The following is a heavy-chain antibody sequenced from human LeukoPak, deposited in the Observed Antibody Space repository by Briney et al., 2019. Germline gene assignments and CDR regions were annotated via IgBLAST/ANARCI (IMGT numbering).Heavy chain of an antibody. CDR1: GGSISSDN. CDR2: IYYSGTT. CDR3: ARRSMVRTVGYYYGMYV. J-gene: IGHJ6*02. Sequence: SETLSLTWIVSGGSISSDNWSWIRQPPGKGLEWIGYIYYSGTTNYNPSLKSRATISLNTSKKQFSLKLSSVTAADTAVYYCARRSMVRTVGYYYGMYVWGQGTTVTVSS. V-gene: IGHV4-59*08. D-gene: IGHD4/OR15-4a*01.